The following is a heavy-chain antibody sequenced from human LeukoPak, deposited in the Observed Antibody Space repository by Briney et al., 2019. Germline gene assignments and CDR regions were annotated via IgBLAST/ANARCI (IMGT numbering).Heavy chain of an antibody. V-gene: IGHV3-7*01. Sequence: GGSLRLSCVASGFTFSLYWMTWVRQAPGKGLEWVANIKHDGSEKYYVDSVKGRFTISRDNAKKSLYLQMNSLRGEDTAVYYCARGRSTEYWGQGSLVTVSS. CDR1: GFTFSLYW. CDR2: IKHDGSEK. CDR3: ARGRSTEY. J-gene: IGHJ4*02.